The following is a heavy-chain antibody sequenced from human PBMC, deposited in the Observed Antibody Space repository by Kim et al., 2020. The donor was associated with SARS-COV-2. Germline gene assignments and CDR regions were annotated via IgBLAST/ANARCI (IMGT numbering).Heavy chain of an antibody. D-gene: IGHD6-19*01. CDR3: ARVTRQWLVRGPYYYYMDV. J-gene: IGHJ6*03. CDR1: GGSFSGYY. V-gene: IGHV4-34*01. CDR2: INHSGST. Sequence: SETLSLTCAVYGGSFSGYYWSWIRQPPGKGLEWIGKINHSGSTNYNPSLKSRVTISVDTSKNQFSLKLSSVTAADTAVYYCARVTRQWLVRGPYYYYMDVWGKGTTVTVSS.